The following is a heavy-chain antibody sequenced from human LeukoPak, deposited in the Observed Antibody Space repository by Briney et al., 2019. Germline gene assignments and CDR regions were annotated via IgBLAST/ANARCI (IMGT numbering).Heavy chain of an antibody. CDR3: AKDPDIVVVVAATLDY. Sequence: GGSLRLSCAASGFTFSSYAMSWVRQAPGKGLEWVSAISGSGGSTYYADSVKGRFTISRDNSKNTLYLQMNSLRAEETAVYYCAKDPDIVVVVAATLDYWGQGTLVTVSS. V-gene: IGHV3-23*01. D-gene: IGHD2-15*01. J-gene: IGHJ4*02. CDR2: ISGSGGST. CDR1: GFTFSSYA.